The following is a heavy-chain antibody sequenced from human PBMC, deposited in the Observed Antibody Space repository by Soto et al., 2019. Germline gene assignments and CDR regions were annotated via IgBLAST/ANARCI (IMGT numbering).Heavy chain of an antibody. Sequence: QVQLQESGPGLVKPSETLSLTCTVSGGSISSYYWSWIRQPPGKGLEWIGYIDYSGSTNYNPSLKSRVTISVDPSKNQSSLKRSSGPGGDTAVNYCLRGPGGFCSGGSCYSEYYYMDVWGKGTTVTVSS. CDR2: IDYSGST. V-gene: IGHV4-59*01. CDR1: GGSISSYY. D-gene: IGHD2-15*01. CDR3: LRGPGGFCSGGSCYSEYYYMDV. J-gene: IGHJ6*03.